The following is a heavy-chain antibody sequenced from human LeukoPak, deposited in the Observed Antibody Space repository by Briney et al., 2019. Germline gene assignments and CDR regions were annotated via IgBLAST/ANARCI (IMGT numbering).Heavy chain of an antibody. D-gene: IGHD3-9*01. CDR1: GYNFSSYG. Sequence: ASVKVSCKASGYNFSSYGISWVRQAPGQGLEWIAWINPYNGDTNYVQTLQGRLTITRDTSTSTDYLDLRSLRSDDTAVYYCAKHFTGYPNDAFDIWGEGTMVTVSS. V-gene: IGHV1-18*01. CDR3: AKHFTGYPNDAFDI. J-gene: IGHJ3*02. CDR2: INPYNGDT.